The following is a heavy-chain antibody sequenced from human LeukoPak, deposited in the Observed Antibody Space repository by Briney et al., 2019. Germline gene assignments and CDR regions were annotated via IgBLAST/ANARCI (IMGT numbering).Heavy chain of an antibody. V-gene: IGHV3-74*01. D-gene: IGHD2-8*01. CDR2: INSDESST. Sequence: GGSPRLSCAASGFTFRSNWMHWVRHAPGKGLVWGSLINSDESSTSYADSVKGRFTISRDNAKSTLYLQMNSLRAEDTAVYYCARSVSDAFDIWGQGTMVTVS. CDR3: ARSVSDAFDI. J-gene: IGHJ3*02. CDR1: GFTFRSNW.